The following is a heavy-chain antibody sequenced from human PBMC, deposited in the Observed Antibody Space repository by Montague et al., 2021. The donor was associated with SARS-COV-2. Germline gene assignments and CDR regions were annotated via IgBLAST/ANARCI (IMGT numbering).Heavy chain of an antibody. V-gene: IGHV4-34*01. Sequence: SETLSLTCAVYGGSFSDYHWSWIRRPPGQGLEWIGEINHSGNTNYNPSLKSQVTISRDTSKSQFSLKLSSVTAADTAVYYCARGLTGSSMIVVVLLGASQCFDSWGQGTLVTVSS. CDR2: INHSGNT. CDR1: GGSFSDYH. CDR3: ARGLTGSSMIVVVLLGASQCFDS. J-gene: IGHJ4*02. D-gene: IGHD3-22*01.